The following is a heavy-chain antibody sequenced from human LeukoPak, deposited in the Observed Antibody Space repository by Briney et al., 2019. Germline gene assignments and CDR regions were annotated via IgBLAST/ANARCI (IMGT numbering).Heavy chain of an antibody. CDR2: ISSDGSAK. J-gene: IGHJ4*02. CDR3: AKGVRGVIAYYFDY. CDR1: GFTFSSYV. Sequence: GGSLRLSCAASGFTFSSYVMHWVRQTPGKGLEWVAVISSDGSAKYYADSGKGRFTISRDNSKNQLYLQMNSLRAEDTAVYYCAKGVRGVIAYYFDYWGQGTLVTVYS. D-gene: IGHD3-10*01. V-gene: IGHV3-30*18.